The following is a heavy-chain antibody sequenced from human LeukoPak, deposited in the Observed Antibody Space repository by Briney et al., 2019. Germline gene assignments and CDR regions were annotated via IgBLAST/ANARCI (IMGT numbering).Heavy chain of an antibody. CDR3: ARERN. Sequence: SETLSLTCTVSGGSISSSDYYWGWIRQPPGKGLEWIGSIYYGGSTYYNPSLKSRVTISVDTSMNQFSLKLSFVTTADTAVYYCARERNWGQGTLVTVSS. V-gene: IGHV4-39*02. CDR2: IYYGGST. CDR1: GGSISSSDYY. J-gene: IGHJ4*02.